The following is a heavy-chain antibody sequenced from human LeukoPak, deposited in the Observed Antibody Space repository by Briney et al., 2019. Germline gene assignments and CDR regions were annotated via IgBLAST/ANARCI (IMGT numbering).Heavy chain of an antibody. CDR3: ATEKPVAGTFLDY. CDR2: IYSGGST. D-gene: IGHD6-19*01. CDR1: GFTFSSYA. V-gene: IGHV3-23*03. J-gene: IGHJ4*02. Sequence: PGGSLRLSCAASGFTFSSYAMSWVRQAPGKGLEWVSVIYSGGSTDYAGSVRGRFTISRDKSKNTTYLQMNNMRAEDTAVYYCATEKPVAGTFLDYWGQGTLVIVSS.